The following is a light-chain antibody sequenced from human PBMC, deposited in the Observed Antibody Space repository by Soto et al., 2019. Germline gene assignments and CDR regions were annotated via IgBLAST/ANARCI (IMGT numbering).Light chain of an antibody. J-gene: IGKJ2*01. CDR3: QQYHSYPYT. V-gene: IGKV1-5*03. CDR1: QSVSPW. CDR2: QAS. Sequence: DIHMTQSPSTLSVSVRDRVTITCRASQSVSPWLAWYQQKPVKAPRLLIYQASTLESGVPSRFSGSGADTEFTLTISSLQPDDLATYYCQQYHSYPYTFGQGTKLEI.